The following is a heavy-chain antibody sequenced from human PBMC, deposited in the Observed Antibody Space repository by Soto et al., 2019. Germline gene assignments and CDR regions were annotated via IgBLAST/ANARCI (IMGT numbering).Heavy chain of an antibody. Sequence: GASVKVSCKASGYTFTSYYMHWVRQAPGQGLEWMGIINPSGGSTSYAQKFQGRVTMTRDTSTSTVYMELSSLRSEDTAVYYCAIYNPEVPYFDYWGQGTLVTVSS. CDR1: GYTFTSYY. V-gene: IGHV1-46*03. J-gene: IGHJ4*02. CDR2: INPSGGST. D-gene: IGHD1-20*01. CDR3: AIYNPEVPYFDY.